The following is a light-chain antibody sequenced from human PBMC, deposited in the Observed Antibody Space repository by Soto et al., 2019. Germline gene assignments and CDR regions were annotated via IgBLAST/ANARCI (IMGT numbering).Light chain of an antibody. CDR1: NSDVGGYNY. V-gene: IGLV2-14*01. CDR2: DVS. J-gene: IGLJ2*01. CDR3: SSYTSSSTYI. Sequence: QSVLTQPASESGSPGQSITISCTGTNSDVGGYNYVSWYQQHPDKAPKLMIYDVSIRPSGASNRFSGSKSGNTASLTISGLQAEDEADYYCSSYTSSSTYIFGGGTKLTVL.